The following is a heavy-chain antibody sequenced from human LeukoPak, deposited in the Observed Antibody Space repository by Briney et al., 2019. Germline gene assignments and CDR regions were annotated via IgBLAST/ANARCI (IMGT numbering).Heavy chain of an antibody. CDR2: ISNDGSNK. V-gene: IGHV3-30*04. D-gene: IGHD3-3*01. CDR1: GFTFNAYT. CDR3: ARGFDTNAFDI. Sequence: PGGSLRLSCAASGFTFNAYTMHWVRQAPGKGLEWVARISNDGSNKYYTDSVRGRFTISRDSSKNTVYLQMNSLRTEDTALYYCARGFDTNAFDIWGQGTLGTVSS. J-gene: IGHJ3*02.